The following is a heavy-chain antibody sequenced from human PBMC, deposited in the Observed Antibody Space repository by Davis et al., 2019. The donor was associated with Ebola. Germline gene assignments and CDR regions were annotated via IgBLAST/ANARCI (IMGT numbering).Heavy chain of an antibody. CDR1: GYNFTVYY. D-gene: IGHD2-2*01. CDR2: INPNSGGT. Sequence: ASVKVSCKASGYNFTVYYIHWVRQAPGQGLEWMGWINPNSGGTNYAQKFQGRVSMTGDTSTSTIYMELSSLRSEDTAVYYCARVGSCSSTSCFYYYYYGMDVWGQGTTVTVSS. CDR3: ARVGSCSSTSCFYYYYYGMDV. V-gene: IGHV1-2*02. J-gene: IGHJ6*02.